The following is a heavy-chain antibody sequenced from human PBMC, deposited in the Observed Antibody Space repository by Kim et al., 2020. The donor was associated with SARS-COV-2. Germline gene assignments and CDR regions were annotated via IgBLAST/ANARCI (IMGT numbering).Heavy chain of an antibody. CDR1: GFTFSTYS. J-gene: IGHJ4*02. CDR3: VRGLGGD. CDR2: NSNSKK. Sequence: GGSLRLSCAASGFTFSTYSMNWVRQAPGKGLEWVSYNSNSKKYYGDSVKGRFTISRDNAKNSLYLQMNSLRDEDTAVYYCVRGLGGDWGQGTLVTVSS. D-gene: IGHD3-16*01. V-gene: IGHV3-48*02.